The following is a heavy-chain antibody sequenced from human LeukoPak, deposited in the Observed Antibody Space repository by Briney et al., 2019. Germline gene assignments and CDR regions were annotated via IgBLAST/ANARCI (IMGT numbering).Heavy chain of an antibody. J-gene: IGHJ4*02. D-gene: IGHD5-24*01. CDR3: ARRGDGYNPPIDY. Sequence: GGSLRLSCAASGFTFSSYSMNWVRQAPGKGLEWVSSISSSSSYIYYADSVKGRFTISRDNAKNSLYLQMNSLRAEDTAVYYCARRGDGYNPPIDYWGQGTLVTVSS. CDR1: GFTFSSYS. V-gene: IGHV3-21*01. CDR2: ISSSSSYI.